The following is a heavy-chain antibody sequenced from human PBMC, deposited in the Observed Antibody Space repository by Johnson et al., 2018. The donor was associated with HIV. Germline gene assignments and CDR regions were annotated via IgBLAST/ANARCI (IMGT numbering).Heavy chain of an antibody. V-gene: IGHV3-11*01. CDR3: ARDRGYVWGVTGDASDI. J-gene: IGHJ3*02. Sequence: QMLLVESGGGVVQPGRSLRLSCAASRFTFSDYYMSWIRQTPGKGLEWVAYISSSGGTIYYADSVKGRFSISRDNAKNSLYLQMNSLRAEDTALYYCARDRGYVWGVTGDASDIWGQGTMVTVSS. CDR2: ISSSGGTI. D-gene: IGHD3-16*01. CDR1: RFTFSDYY.